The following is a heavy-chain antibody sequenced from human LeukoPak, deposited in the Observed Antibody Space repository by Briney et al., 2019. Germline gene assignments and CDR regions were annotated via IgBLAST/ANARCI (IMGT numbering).Heavy chain of an antibody. CDR1: GGSISSGDYY. V-gene: IGHV4-31*03. D-gene: IGHD3-10*01. CDR3: ARGVQEGLWFGELLWYYFDY. CDR2: IYYSGNT. J-gene: IGHJ4*02. Sequence: KPSETLSLTCTVSGGSISSGDYYWSWIRQHPGKGLGWIGYIYYSGNTYYNPSLKSRVTMSVDTSKNQFSLKLSSVTAADTAVYYCARGVQEGLWFGELLWYYFDYWGQGTLVTVAS.